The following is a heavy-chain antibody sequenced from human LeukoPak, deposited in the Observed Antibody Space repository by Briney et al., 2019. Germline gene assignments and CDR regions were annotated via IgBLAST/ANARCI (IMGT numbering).Heavy chain of an antibody. D-gene: IGHD3-3*01. CDR1: GGSISSSSYY. Sequence: SETLSLTCTVSGGSISSSSYYWGWIRQPPGKGLEWIGSIYYSGSTYYNPSLKSRVTTSVDTSKNQFSLKLSSVTAADTAVYYCARRSFYDFWSGYYTPDYYFDYWGQGTLVTVSS. V-gene: IGHV4-39*01. CDR2: IYYSGST. CDR3: ARRSFYDFWSGYYTPDYYFDY. J-gene: IGHJ4*02.